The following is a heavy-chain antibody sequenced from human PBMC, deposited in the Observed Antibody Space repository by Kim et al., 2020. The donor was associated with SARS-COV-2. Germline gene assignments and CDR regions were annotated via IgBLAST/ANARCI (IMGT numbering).Heavy chain of an antibody. V-gene: IGHV4-59*01. J-gene: IGHJ6*01. CDR1: GGSISRYY. Sequence: SETLSLTCTVSGGSISRYYWSWIRQPPGKGLEWIGYIYYRGSTNYNPSLKSRVTISVDTSKNQFSLKLSSVTAADTAVYYCARDRWKYVDYAFHGMDVWG. CDR2: IYYRGST. CDR3: ARDRWKYVDYAFHGMDV. D-gene: IGHD4-17*01.